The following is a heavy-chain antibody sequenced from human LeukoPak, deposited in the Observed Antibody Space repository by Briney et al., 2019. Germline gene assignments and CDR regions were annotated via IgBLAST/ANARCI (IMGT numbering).Heavy chain of an antibody. Sequence: GGSLRLSYAAYGFTFSDCGMHWARQAPGKGLEWVSFIYNDGRKQYYADSLKGRFTISRDNSKNMLYLQVNSVTADDTAVYYCAKDPGDSVRGYYMDVWGKGTTVIVSS. CDR3: AKDPGDSVRGYYMDV. J-gene: IGHJ6*03. CDR1: GFTFSDCG. V-gene: IGHV3-30*02. CDR2: IYNDGRKQ. D-gene: IGHD1-26*01.